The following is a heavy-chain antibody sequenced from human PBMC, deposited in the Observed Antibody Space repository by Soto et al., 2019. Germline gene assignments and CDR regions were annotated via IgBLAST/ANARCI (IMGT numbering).Heavy chain of an antibody. CDR3: AREQAPLYYAMDV. CDR1: GGSVSSGSYH. V-gene: IGHV4-61*01. Sequence: SETLSLTCTDSGGSVSSGSYHWSWIRQPPGKGLEWIGYIYYSGSTNYNPSLKSRVTISVDTSKNQFSLKLSSVTAADTAVYYCAREQAPLYYAMDVWGQGTTVPVSS. CDR2: IYYSGST. J-gene: IGHJ6*02.